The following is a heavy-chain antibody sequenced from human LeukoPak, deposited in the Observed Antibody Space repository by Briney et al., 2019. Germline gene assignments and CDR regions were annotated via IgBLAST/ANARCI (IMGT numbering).Heavy chain of an antibody. CDR1: GFTFNDYT. V-gene: IGHV3-9*01. D-gene: IGHD6-13*01. J-gene: IGHJ4*02. CDR3: AKAGGIAAAGILVYYFDY. CDR2: ISWNSGSI. Sequence: GGSLRLSCAASGFTFNDYTMHWVRQAPGKGLEWVSGISWNSGSIGYADSVKGRFTISRDNAKNSLYLQMNSLRAEDTALYYCAKAGGIAAAGILVYYFDYWGQGTLVTVSS.